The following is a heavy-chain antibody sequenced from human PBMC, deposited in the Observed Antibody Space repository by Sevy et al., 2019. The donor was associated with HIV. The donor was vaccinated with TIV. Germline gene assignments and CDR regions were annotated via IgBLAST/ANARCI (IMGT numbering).Heavy chain of an antibody. D-gene: IGHD3-22*01. CDR3: TRLGYYDSSGYYNY. Sequence: GGSLRLSCAASGFTFSGSAMHWVRQASGKGLEWVGRIRSKANSYATAYAASVKARFTISRDDSKNTAYLQMNSLKTEDTAVYYCTRLGYYDSSGYYNYWGQGTLVTVSS. CDR1: GFTFSGSA. J-gene: IGHJ4*02. CDR2: IRSKANSYAT. V-gene: IGHV3-73*01.